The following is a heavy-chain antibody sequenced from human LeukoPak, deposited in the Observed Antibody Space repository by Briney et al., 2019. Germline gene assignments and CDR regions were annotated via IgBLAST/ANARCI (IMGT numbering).Heavy chain of an antibody. CDR1: EFTFNRHW. CDR3: AREGNSGEFHFDP. J-gene: IGHJ5*02. Sequence: PGGSLRLSCAASEFTFNRHWMNWVRQAPGKGLEWVANIKQDGSEDYYLDSVKGRFIISRDNSKNTLSLQMNSLRAEDTAVYYCAREGNSGEFHFDPWGQGTLVTVSS. CDR2: IKQDGSED. D-gene: IGHD3-10*01. V-gene: IGHV3-7*01.